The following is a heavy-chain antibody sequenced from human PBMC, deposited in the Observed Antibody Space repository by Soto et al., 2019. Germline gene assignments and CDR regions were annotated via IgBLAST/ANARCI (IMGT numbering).Heavy chain of an antibody. J-gene: IGHJ6*02. CDR3: ARDRGFGMDV. CDR1: GGSISSGNYY. CDR2: IYNSGNI. Sequence: PSETLSLTCIVSGGSISSGNYYWNWIRQHPGKGLEWIGHIYNSGNIYYNPSLRSRVTISGDTSKNQFSLNLSSVTAADTAVYYCARDRGFGMDVWGQGTTVTVSS. V-gene: IGHV4-31*02.